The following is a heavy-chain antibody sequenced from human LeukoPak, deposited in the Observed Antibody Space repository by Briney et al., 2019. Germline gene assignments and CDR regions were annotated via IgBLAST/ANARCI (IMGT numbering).Heavy chain of an antibody. Sequence: ASVKVSCKVSGYTLTELSMHWVRQAPGKGLEWMGGFDPEDGETIYAQKFQGRVTMTEDTSTDKAYMELSSLRSEDTAVYYCATGKAVVFEAYFDYWGQGTLVTVSS. CDR2: FDPEDGET. CDR1: GYTLTELS. V-gene: IGHV1-24*01. D-gene: IGHD3-10*01. CDR3: ATGKAVVFEAYFDY. J-gene: IGHJ4*02.